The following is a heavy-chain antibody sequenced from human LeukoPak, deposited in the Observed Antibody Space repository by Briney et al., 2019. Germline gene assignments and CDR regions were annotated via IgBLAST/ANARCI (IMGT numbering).Heavy chain of an antibody. J-gene: IGHJ6*02. CDR2: ISWNSGSI. CDR1: GFTFDDYA. CDR3: AKDASYYYYGMDV. Sequence: GGSLRLSCAASGFTFDDYAMHWVRQAPGKGLEWVSGISWNSGSIGYADSVKGRFTISRDNAKNSLYLQMNSLRAEDTALYHCAKDASYYYYGMDVWGQGTTVTVSS. V-gene: IGHV3-9*01.